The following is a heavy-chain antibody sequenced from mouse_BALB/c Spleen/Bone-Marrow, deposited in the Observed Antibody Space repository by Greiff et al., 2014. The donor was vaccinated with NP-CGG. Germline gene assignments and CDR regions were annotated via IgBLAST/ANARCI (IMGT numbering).Heavy chain of an antibody. D-gene: IGHD1-1*01. CDR3: AAYYYGSSQFAY. CDR1: GFNIKDTY. J-gene: IGHJ3*01. CDR2: IDPANGNT. Sequence: VQLQQSGAELVKPGASVKLSCTASGFNIKDTYMHWVKKRPEQGLEWIGRIDPANGNTKYDPKFQSKATITADTSSNTAYLQLSSLTSEDTAVYYCAAYYYGSSQFAYWGQGTLVTVSA. V-gene: IGHV14-3*02.